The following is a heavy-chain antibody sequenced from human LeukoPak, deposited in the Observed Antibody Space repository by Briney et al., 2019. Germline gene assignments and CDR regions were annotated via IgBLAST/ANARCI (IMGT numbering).Heavy chain of an antibody. J-gene: IGHJ4*02. CDR1: GYTFTIYA. CDR3: ARNGVAGISFF. CDR2: INTNTGNP. Sequence: ASVTVSCKASGYTFTIYAINWVRQAPGQGLEWMGWINTNTGNPTYAQGFTGRFVFSLDTTVSTAYLQIGSLKADDTAVYYCARNGVAGISFFWGQGTLVTVSS. V-gene: IGHV7-4-1*01. D-gene: IGHD6-19*01.